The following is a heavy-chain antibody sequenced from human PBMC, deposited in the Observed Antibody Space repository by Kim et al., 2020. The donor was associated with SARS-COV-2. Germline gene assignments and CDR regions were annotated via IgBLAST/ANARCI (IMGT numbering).Heavy chain of an antibody. Sequence: TNYAQKLQSRGTMTTDTSTSTAYMELRSLRSDDTAVYYCARGDYGDYEGYWGQGTLVTVSS. V-gene: IGHV1-18*01. CDR2: T. J-gene: IGHJ4*02. D-gene: IGHD4-17*01. CDR3: ARGDYGDYEGY.